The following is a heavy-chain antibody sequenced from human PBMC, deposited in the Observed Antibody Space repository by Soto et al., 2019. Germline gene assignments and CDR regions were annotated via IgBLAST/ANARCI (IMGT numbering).Heavy chain of an antibody. D-gene: IGHD6-19*01. CDR1: GFTVSSNY. J-gene: IGHJ4*02. V-gene: IGHV3-66*01. CDR3: AREWSLSVAAPGY. CDR2: IYSGGST. Sequence: PGGSLRLSCAASGFTVSSNYMSWVRQAPGKGLEWVSVIYSGGSTYYADSVKGRFPISRDNSKNTLYLQMNSLRAEDTAVYYCAREWSLSVAAPGYWGQGTLVTVSS.